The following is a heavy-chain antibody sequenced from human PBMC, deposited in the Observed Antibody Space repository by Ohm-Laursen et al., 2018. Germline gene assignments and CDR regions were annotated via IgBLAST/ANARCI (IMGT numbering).Heavy chain of an antibody. Sequence: QTLSLTCAVSDGSISSGAYYWTWIRQPPGKGLEWIGHFYHSGSTYYNPSLKSRVTISVDTSKNQFSLKLTSVTAADTAVYYCARQLVLVSLDWFDPWGQGTLVTVSS. V-gene: IGHV4-30-2*03. CDR2: FYHSGST. CDR3: ARQLVLVSLDWFDP. J-gene: IGHJ5*02. CDR1: DGSISSGAYY.